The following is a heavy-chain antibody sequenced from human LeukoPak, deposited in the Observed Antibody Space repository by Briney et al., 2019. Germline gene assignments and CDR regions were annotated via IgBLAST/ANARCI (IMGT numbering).Heavy chain of an antibody. Sequence: PGGSLRLSCAASGFTFSSYSMTWVRQAPGKGLEWVSSISSSSSYIYYADSVKGRFTISRDKAKNSLYLQMNSLRAEDTAVYYCASEGAAAPYYFDYWGQGTLVTVSS. CDR2: ISSSSSYI. V-gene: IGHV3-21*01. CDR3: ASEGAAAPYYFDY. CDR1: GFTFSSYS. D-gene: IGHD6-13*01. J-gene: IGHJ4*02.